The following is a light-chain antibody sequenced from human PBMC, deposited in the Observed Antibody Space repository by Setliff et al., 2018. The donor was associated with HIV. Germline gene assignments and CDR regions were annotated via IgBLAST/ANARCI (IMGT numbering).Light chain of an antibody. V-gene: IGLV3-21*04. Sequence: SYELTQPPSVSVAPGKTARITCGGDNIGSKSVHWYQQKPGQAPVVVIYYVNDRPSGIPERFSGSISGNTATLTISRVEAGDEADYFCQVWDTGSDPPCVFAAGTKVTVL. J-gene: IGLJ1*01. CDR2: YVN. CDR1: NIGSKS. CDR3: QVWDTGSDPPCV.